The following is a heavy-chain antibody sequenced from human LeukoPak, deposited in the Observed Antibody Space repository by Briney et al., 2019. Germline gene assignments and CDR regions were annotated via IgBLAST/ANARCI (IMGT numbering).Heavy chain of an antibody. Sequence: SETLSLTCTVSGGSISSYYWSWIRQPPGKGLEWIGYIYYSGSTNYNPSLKSRVTISVDTSKNQFSLKLSPVTAADTAVYYCARVIPDIVVVPAAMNADYYYYMDVWGKGTTVTISS. V-gene: IGHV4-59*01. CDR3: ARVIPDIVVVPAAMNADYYYYMDV. CDR2: IYYSGST. J-gene: IGHJ6*03. D-gene: IGHD2-2*01. CDR1: GGSISSYY.